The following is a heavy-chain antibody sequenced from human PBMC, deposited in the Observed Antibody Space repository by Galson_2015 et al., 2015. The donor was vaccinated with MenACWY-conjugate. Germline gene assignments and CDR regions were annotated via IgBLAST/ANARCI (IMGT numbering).Heavy chain of an antibody. CDR2: ISHSGSS. D-gene: IGHD1-26*01. CDR3: ARGPVGASDYFNS. Sequence: SETLSLTCTVSGGSIDSFSWSWIRQPPGKGLEWIGHISHSGSSKYNPPLKSRLSISADTSKNQIYLKLSSMTAADTALYYCARGPVGASDYFNSWGQGVLVTVSS. CDR1: GGSIDSFS. V-gene: IGHV4-59*01. J-gene: IGHJ4*02.